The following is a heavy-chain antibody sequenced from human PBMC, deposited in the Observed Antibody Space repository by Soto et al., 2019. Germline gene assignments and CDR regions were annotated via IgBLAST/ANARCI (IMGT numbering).Heavy chain of an antibody. D-gene: IGHD6-13*01. CDR1: GFTFSSYG. CDR2: IWYDGSNK. Sequence: PGGSLRLSCAAPGFTFSSYGMHWVRQAPGKGLEWVAVIWYDGSNKYYADSVKGRFTISRDNSKNTLYLQMNSLRAEDTAVYYCARDIAAAGPYYYYGMDVWGQGTTVTVSS. V-gene: IGHV3-33*01. J-gene: IGHJ6*02. CDR3: ARDIAAAGPYYYYGMDV.